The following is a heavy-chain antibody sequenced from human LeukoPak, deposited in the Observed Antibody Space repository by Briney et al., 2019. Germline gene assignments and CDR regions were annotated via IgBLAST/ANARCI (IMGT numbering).Heavy chain of an antibody. Sequence: RGSLRHSCAAPRFTPRKDVMSWGCPTLRGGLEWVSVIIGKVVVTYYADSLKGGFTISRENSTNTLYLQITTLRDEKTRLYYCAKDLLAMVGYMDVWGKGTTVTV. CDR2: IIGKVVVT. V-gene: IGHV3-23*01. CDR3: AKDLLAMVGYMDV. CDR1: RFTPRKDV. J-gene: IGHJ6*03. D-gene: IGHD5-18*01.